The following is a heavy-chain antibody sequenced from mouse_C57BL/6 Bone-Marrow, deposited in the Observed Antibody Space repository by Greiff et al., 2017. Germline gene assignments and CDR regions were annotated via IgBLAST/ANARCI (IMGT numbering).Heavy chain of an antibody. CDR3: ARHGIYGSSAFDY. CDR1: GFTFSSYG. D-gene: IGHD1-1*01. CDR2: ISSGGSYT. J-gene: IGHJ2*01. V-gene: IGHV5-6*01. Sequence: VESGGDLVKPGGSLKLSCAASGFTFSSYGMSWVRQTPDKRLEWVATISSGGSYTYYPDSVKGRFTISRDNAKNTLYLQMSSLKSEDTAMYYCARHGIYGSSAFDYWGQGTTLTVSS.